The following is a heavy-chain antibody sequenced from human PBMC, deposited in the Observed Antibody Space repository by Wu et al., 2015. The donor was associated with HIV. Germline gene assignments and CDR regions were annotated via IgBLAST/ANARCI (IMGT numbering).Heavy chain of an antibody. CDR3: ASGDGNILNY. V-gene: IGHV1-18*01. J-gene: IGHJ4*02. Sequence: QLQLVQSGAEVKKPGASVKVSCKASGYTFTNHDIHWVRQAPGQGLEWIGWISAYNGNTNSAEKLQDRVTMTRDTFTSTAYMELRSLRSDDTAVYYCASGDGNILNYWGQGTLVTVSS. CDR1: GYTFTNHD. D-gene: IGHD5-24*01. CDR2: ISAYNGNT.